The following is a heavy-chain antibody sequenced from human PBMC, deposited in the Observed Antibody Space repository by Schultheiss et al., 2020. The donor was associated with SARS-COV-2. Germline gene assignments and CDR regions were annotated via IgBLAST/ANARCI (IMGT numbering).Heavy chain of an antibody. CDR2: IWHDGSNK. D-gene: IGHD6-19*01. V-gene: IGHV3-33*01. CDR1: GITLGDYS. Sequence: GGSLRLSCTASGITLGDYSVNWFRQAPGKGLEWVAVIWHDGSNKYYADSVKGRFAISRDNSKNTIYLRMNSLRGEDTAVYYCARDGEAVAGGEYNYYYYYMNVWGKGATVTVSS. J-gene: IGHJ6*03. CDR3: ARDGEAVAGGEYNYYYYYMNV.